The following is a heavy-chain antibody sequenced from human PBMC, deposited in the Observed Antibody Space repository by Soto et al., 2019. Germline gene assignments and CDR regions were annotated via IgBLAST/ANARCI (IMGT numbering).Heavy chain of an antibody. V-gene: IGHV1-18*01. CDR1: GYTFTSYG. CDR2: ISAYNGNT. D-gene: IGHD2-21*02. Sequence: QVQLVQSGAEVKKPGASVKVSCKASGYTFTSYGISWVRQAPGQGLEWMGWISAYNGNTNYAQKLQGRVTMTTDTSTSTAYMELRSLRSDDTAVYYCASSYCGGDCYSVYYYYGMDVWGQGPTVTVSS. J-gene: IGHJ6*02. CDR3: ASSYCGGDCYSVYYYYGMDV.